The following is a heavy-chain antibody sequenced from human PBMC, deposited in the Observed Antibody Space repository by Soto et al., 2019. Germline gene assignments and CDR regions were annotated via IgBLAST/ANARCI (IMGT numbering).Heavy chain of an antibody. CDR1: GYIFTSQG. CDR3: ARGRTRALDY. Sequence: AASVKVSCKASGYIFTSQGISWVRQAPGQGLEWMGWISTYNGNPNYAQKLQGRVTMTTNTSTTTAFLELRSLTSDDTAVYYCARGRTRALDYWGQGTPVTVSS. J-gene: IGHJ4*02. V-gene: IGHV1-18*01. CDR2: ISTYNGNP. D-gene: IGHD1-7*01.